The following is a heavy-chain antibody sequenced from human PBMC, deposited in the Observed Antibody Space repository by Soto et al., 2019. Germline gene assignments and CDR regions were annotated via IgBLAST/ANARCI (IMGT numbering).Heavy chain of an antibody. Sequence: QITLKESGPTLVKPTQTLTLTCTFSGFSLTINRVGVGWIRQPPGKALEWLALIYSDDDKRYSPSLKSRLTIPKDTSKHQVVPTMTIMYPVATATSFFAHSTSPYGLPGDYWGQGTLVTVSS. J-gene: IGHJ4*02. CDR1: GFSLTINRVG. V-gene: IGHV2-5*02. CDR3: AHSTSPYGLPGDY. D-gene: IGHD2-2*01. CDR2: IYSDDDK.